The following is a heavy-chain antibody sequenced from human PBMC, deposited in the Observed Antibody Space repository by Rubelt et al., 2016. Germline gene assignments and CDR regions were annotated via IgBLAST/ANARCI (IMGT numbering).Heavy chain of an antibody. CDR2: FDPEDGET. D-gene: IGHD2-21*02. V-gene: IGHV1-24*01. CDR3: APRWCGGDCKNAFDI. J-gene: IGHJ3*02. CDR1: GYTLTELS. Sequence: SGAEVKKPGASVKVSCKVSGYTLTELSMHWVRQAPGKGLEWMGGFDPEDGETIYAQKFQGRVTMTEDTSTDPAYMELSSLRSEDTAVYYWAPRWCGGDCKNAFDIWGQGTMVTVSS.